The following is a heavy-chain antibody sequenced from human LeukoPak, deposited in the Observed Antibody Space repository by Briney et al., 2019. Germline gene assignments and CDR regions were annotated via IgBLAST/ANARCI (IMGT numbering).Heavy chain of an antibody. CDR1: GGSFSGYF. D-gene: IGHD3-10*01. Sequence: PSETLSLTCAVYGGSFSGYFWNWIRQPPGKGLEWIGEINHSGSTHHNPSLKSRVTISIDTSKNQISLKLSSVPAADTAVYYCARGPDSGSYFAWFGPWGQGTLVTVSS. J-gene: IGHJ5*02. V-gene: IGHV4-34*01. CDR3: ARGPDSGSYFAWFGP. CDR2: INHSGST.